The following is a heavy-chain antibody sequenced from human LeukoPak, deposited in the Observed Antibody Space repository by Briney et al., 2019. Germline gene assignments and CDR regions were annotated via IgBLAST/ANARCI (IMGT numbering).Heavy chain of an antibody. J-gene: IGHJ4*02. CDR1: GGSISSDY. CDR2: IYYSGST. Sequence: PSETLSLTCTVSGGSISSDYWSWVRQPPGKGLEWIGYIYYSGSTSYNPSLKSRVTISVDTSKNQFSLKLSSVTAADTAVYYCARSPLYYDSSGYYGRDYWGQGTLVTVSS. D-gene: IGHD3-22*01. CDR3: ARSPLYYDSSGYYGRDY. V-gene: IGHV4-59*08.